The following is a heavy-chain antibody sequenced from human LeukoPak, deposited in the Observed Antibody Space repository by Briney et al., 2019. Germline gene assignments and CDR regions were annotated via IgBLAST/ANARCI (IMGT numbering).Heavy chain of an antibody. CDR2: ITPSDGWT. V-gene: IGHV1-46*01. D-gene: IGHD1-26*01. CDR1: GYTFTSYY. CDR3: ASPGVRGATTGLSYYYYYMDV. J-gene: IGHJ6*03. Sequence: ASVKVSCKASGYTFTSYYMEWVRQAPGQGLEWMGIITPSDGWTSYAQKFQGRVTMTRDMSTTTVYLELSSLRSEDTAVYYCASPGVRGATTGLSYYYYYMDVWGKGTTVTVSS.